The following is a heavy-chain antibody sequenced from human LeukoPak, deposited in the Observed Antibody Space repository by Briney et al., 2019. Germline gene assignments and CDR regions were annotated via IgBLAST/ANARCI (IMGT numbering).Heavy chain of an antibody. Sequence: GESLRLSCAASGFTFSSYSMNRVRQAPGKGLEWVSSISSSSSYTYYAESVKGRFTISRDNAKNSLYLQMNSLRAEDTAVYYCARGSSGWYYFDYWGQGTLVTVSS. D-gene: IGHD6-19*01. V-gene: IGHV3-21*01. CDR1: GFTFSSYS. J-gene: IGHJ4*02. CDR3: ARGSSGWYYFDY. CDR2: ISSSSSYT.